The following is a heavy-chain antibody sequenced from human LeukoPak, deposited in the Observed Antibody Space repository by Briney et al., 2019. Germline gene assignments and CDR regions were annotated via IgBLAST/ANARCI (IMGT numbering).Heavy chain of an antibody. V-gene: IGHV3-43*01. CDR3: AKDFAKSSYYYHYMDV. Sequence: PGGSLRLSCAASGFTFDDYTMHWVRQAPGKGLEWVSLISWDGGSTYYADSVKGRFTISRDNSKNSLYLQMNSLRTEDTALYYCAKDFAKSSYYYHYMDVRGKGTTVTVSS. CDR1: GFTFDDYT. CDR2: ISWDGGST. J-gene: IGHJ6*03.